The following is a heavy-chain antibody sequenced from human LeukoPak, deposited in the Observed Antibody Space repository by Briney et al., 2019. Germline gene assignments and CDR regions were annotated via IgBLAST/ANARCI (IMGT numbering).Heavy chain of an antibody. J-gene: IGHJ4*02. V-gene: IGHV4-59*01. Sequence: PSETLSLTCTVSGGSNSSYYWSWIRQPPGKGLEWIGYIYYSGSTNYNPSLKSRVTISVDTSKNQFSLKLSSVTAADTAVYYCARGAPGIADGWGQGTLVTVSS. CDR1: GGSNSSYY. CDR3: ARGAPGIADG. CDR2: IYYSGST. D-gene: IGHD6-13*01.